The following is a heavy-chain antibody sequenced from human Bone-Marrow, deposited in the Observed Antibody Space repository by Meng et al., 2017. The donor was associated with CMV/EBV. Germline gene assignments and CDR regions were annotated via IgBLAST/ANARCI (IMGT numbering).Heavy chain of an antibody. CDR1: GYTFTSYY. Sequence: ASVKVSCKASGYTFTSYYMHWVRQAPGQGLEWMGIINPSGGSTSYAQKFQGRVTMTTDTSTSTAYMELRSLRSDDTAVYYCARTQYYDFWSGYLGEDYWGQGTLVTVSS. CDR2: INPSGGST. CDR3: ARTQYYDFWSGYLGEDY. V-gene: IGHV1-46*01. D-gene: IGHD3-3*01. J-gene: IGHJ4*02.